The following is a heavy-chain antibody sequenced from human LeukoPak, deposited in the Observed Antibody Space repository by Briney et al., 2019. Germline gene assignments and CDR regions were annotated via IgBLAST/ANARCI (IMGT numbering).Heavy chain of an antibody. CDR3: AKDGGILYGADY. CDR2: IRYDGSNK. D-gene: IGHD4/OR15-4a*01. J-gene: IGHJ4*02. Sequence: GGSLRLSCAASGFTFSSYWMHWVRQAPGKGLEWVAFIRYDGSNKYDADSVKGRFTISRDNSKNTLYLQMNSLRAEDTAVYYCAKDGGILYGADYWGQGTLVTVSS. V-gene: IGHV3-30*02. CDR1: GFTFSSYW.